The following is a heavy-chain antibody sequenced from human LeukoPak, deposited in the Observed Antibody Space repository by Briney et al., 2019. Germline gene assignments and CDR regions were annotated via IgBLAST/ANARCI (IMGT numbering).Heavy chain of an antibody. D-gene: IGHD3-3*01. V-gene: IGHV4-30-2*01. J-gene: IGHJ5*02. CDR1: GGSISNGGYY. CDR2: IYHSGST. CDR3: ARDGLYDFWSGVGGGSFDP. Sequence: PSQTLSLTCTVSGGSISNGGYYWSWIRQPPGKGLEWIGYIYHSGSTYYNPSLKSRVTISVDRPKNQFSLKLSSVTAADTAVYYCARDGLYDFWSGVGGGSFDPWGQGTLVTVSS.